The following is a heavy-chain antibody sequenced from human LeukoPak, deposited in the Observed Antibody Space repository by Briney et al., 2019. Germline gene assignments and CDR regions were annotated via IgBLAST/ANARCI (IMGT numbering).Heavy chain of an antibody. V-gene: IGHV4-39*01. CDR2: IYYSGST. CDR1: GGSISSSSYY. J-gene: IGHJ4*02. CDR3: ARRSLMDY. Sequence: SETLSLTCTVSGGSISSSSYYWGWIRQPPGKGLEWIGSIYYSGSTYYNPSLKSRVTISVDTSKNQFSLKLSSVTAADTAVYYCARRSLMDYWGRGTLVTVSS.